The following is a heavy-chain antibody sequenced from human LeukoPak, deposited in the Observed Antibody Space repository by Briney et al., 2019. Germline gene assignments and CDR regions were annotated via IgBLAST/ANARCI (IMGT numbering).Heavy chain of an antibody. CDR1: GGSISSYY. V-gene: IGHV4-59*12. CDR3: ARDNAGSGWFDP. CDR2: IYYSGST. D-gene: IGHD6-13*01. J-gene: IGHJ5*02. Sequence: PSETLSLTCTVSGGSISSYYWSWIRQPPGKGLEWIGYIYYSGSTYYNPSLKSRVTISVDTSKNQFSLKLSSVTAADTAVYYCARDNAGSGWFDPWGQGTLVTVSS.